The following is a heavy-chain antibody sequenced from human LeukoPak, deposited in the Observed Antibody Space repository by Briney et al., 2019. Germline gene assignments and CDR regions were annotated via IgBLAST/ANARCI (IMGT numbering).Heavy chain of an antibody. CDR3: ARDRTYYYDSSGYYYYYYGMDV. V-gene: IGHV4-59*01. CDR2: IYYSGST. D-gene: IGHD3-22*01. CDR1: GGSISSYY. Sequence: SETLSLTYTVSGGSISSYYWSWIRQPPGKGLEWIGYIYYSGSTNYNPSLKSRVTISVDTSKNQFSLKLGSVTAADTAVYYCARDRTYYYDSSGYYYYYYGMDVWGQGTTVTVSS. J-gene: IGHJ6*02.